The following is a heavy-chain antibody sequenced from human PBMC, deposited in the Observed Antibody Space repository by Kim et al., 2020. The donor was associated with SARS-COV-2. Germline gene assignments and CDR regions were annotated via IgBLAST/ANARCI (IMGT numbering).Heavy chain of an antibody. J-gene: IGHJ3*02. Sequence: SETLSLTCTVSGGSISSSSYYWGWIRQPPGKGLEWIGSIYYSGSTYYNPSLKSRVTISVDTSKNQFSLKLSSVTAADTAVYYCARLGSQDIVVVPAAIVRENSFDIWGQGTMVTVSS. V-gene: IGHV4-39*01. CDR3: ARLGSQDIVVVPAAIVRENSFDI. CDR1: GGSISSSSYY. CDR2: IYYSGST. D-gene: IGHD2-2*01.